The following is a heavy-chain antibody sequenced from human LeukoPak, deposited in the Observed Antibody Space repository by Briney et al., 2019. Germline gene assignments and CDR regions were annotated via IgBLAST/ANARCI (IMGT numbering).Heavy chain of an antibody. D-gene: IGHD1-26*01. CDR3: AKGIDSGSYYWFDY. CDR1: GFTFSNYW. J-gene: IGHJ4*02. CDR2: ISWNSDSI. Sequence: GGSLRLSCAASGFTFSNYWMHWVRQAPGKGLEWVSGISWNSDSIAYADSVKGRFTISRDNAKNSLYLQMNSLRAEDTALYYCAKGIDSGSYYWFDYWGQGTLVTVSS. V-gene: IGHV3-9*01.